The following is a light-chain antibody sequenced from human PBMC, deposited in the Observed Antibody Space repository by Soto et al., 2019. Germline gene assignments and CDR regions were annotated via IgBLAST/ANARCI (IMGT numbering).Light chain of an antibody. J-gene: IGLJ1*01. CDR2: SNN. CDR1: RSIIGSNN. V-gene: IGLV1-44*01. Sequence: SVLTQPPSVSGTPGQRVTISCSGSRSIIGSNNVYWYQQLPGTAPKLLIYSNNQRPSGVPDRFSGSKSGTSASLAISGLQSEDEADYYCAGWDDILNGVYVFGPGTKLTVL. CDR3: AGWDDILNGVYV.